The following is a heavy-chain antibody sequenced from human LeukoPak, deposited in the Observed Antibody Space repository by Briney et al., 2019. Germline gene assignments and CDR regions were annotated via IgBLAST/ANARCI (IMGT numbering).Heavy chain of an antibody. D-gene: IGHD3-3*01. CDR3: ARSDYDFWSGSLNWFDP. V-gene: IGHV4-59*01. Sequence: SETLSLTCTVSGGSIGSYYWSLIRQPPRKGLEWIGYIYYSGSTNYNPSLKSRVTISVDTSKNQFSLKLSSVTAADTAVYYCARSDYDFWSGSLNWFDPWGQGTLVTVSS. J-gene: IGHJ5*02. CDR2: IYYSGST. CDR1: GGSIGSYY.